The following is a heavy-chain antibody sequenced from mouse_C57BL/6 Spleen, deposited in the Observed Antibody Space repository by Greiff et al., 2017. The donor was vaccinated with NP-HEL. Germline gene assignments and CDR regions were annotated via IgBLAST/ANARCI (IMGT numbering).Heavy chain of an antibody. CDR2: LDPSDSYT. Sequence: QVQLQQPGAELVMPGASVKLSCKASGYTFTSYWMHWVKQRPGQGLEWIGELDPSDSYTNYNQKFKGKSTLTVDGSSSTAYMQLSSLTSEDSAVYYCARYYGSSYGMDYWGQGTSVTVSS. CDR3: ARYYGSSYGMDY. J-gene: IGHJ4*01. V-gene: IGHV1-69*01. D-gene: IGHD1-1*01. CDR1: GYTFTSYW.